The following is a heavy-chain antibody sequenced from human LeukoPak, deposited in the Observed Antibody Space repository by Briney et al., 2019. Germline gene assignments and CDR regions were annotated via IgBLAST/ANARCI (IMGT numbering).Heavy chain of an antibody. V-gene: IGHV3-48*01. Sequence: GGSLRLSCAASGFLFRSYSMNWVRQAPGKGLEWISYIISSASTTYYADSVKGRFTISRDNSKNALYLQMNSLRAEDTAVYYCAKVISGADCFFDYWGQGTLVTVSP. CDR3: AKVISGADCFFDY. CDR2: IISSASTT. D-gene: IGHD2-21*01. CDR1: GFLFRSYS. J-gene: IGHJ4*02.